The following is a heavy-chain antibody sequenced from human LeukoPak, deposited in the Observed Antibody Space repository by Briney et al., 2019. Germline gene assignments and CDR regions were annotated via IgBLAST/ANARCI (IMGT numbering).Heavy chain of an antibody. Sequence: SVKVSCKASGGTFSSYAISWVRQAPGQGLEWMGGIIPIFGTANYAQKFQGRVTITADESTSTAYMELSSLRSEDTAVYHCARGSRIAAAGNFIFWGQGTLVTVPS. J-gene: IGHJ4*02. CDR3: ARGSRIAAAGNFIF. D-gene: IGHD6-13*01. V-gene: IGHV1-69*13. CDR2: IIPIFGTA. CDR1: GGTFSSYA.